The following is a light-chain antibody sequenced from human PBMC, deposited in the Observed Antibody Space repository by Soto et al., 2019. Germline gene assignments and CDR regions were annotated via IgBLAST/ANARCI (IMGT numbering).Light chain of an antibody. CDR3: APWDGSVVDGA. Sequence: QSVLTQRPSASGTPGQRVTISCSGSNSNSGSKYVYWYQQFPGTAPKLLLYRNNQRPSGVPGLFSGSKSGTSACRAISELRSDDEADYYCAPWDGSVVDGAFGEGTKLTVL. CDR2: RNN. J-gene: IGLJ2*01. V-gene: IGLV1-47*01. CDR1: NSNSGSKY.